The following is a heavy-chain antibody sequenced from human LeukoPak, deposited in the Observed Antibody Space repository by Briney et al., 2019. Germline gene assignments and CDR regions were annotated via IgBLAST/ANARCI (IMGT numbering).Heavy chain of an antibody. Sequence: PSETLSLTRTVSGGSISSYYWSWIRQPPGKGLEWIGYIYYSGSTNYNPSLKSRVTISVDTSKNQFSLKLSSVTAADTAVYYCARASYDFWSGLYFDYWGQGTLVTVSS. CDR2: IYYSGST. CDR1: GGSISSYY. V-gene: IGHV4-59*01. D-gene: IGHD3-3*01. J-gene: IGHJ4*02. CDR3: ARASYDFWSGLYFDY.